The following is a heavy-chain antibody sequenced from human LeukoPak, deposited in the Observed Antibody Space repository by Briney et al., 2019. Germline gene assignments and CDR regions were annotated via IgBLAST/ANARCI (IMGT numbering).Heavy chain of an antibody. D-gene: IGHD2-21*02. Sequence: ASVKVSCKASGYTFASHYMHWVRQAPGQGLEWMGIINPSGGSTTYAQKFQGRVTMTRDTSTSTVYMELSSLRSQDTAVNYCGRVNCGGDCQSWYFDLWGRGTLVTDSS. CDR1: GYTFASHY. CDR3: GRVNCGGDCQSWYFDL. J-gene: IGHJ2*01. CDR2: INPSGGST. V-gene: IGHV1-46*01.